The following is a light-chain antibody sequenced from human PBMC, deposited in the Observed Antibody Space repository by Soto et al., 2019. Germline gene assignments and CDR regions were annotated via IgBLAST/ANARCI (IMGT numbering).Light chain of an antibody. CDR2: AAS. J-gene: IGKJ1*01. Sequence: DIQRTQSPSALYASVGDSVTNTSRARQDISNYLAWYQHKPGNVPKLLIYAASTLQSGVPSRFSGSVSGTDLTLSISSLQPEDVATYYWQKYNSAPRTFGQRTQVEI. V-gene: IGKV1-27*01. CDR3: QKYNSAPRT. CDR1: QDISNY.